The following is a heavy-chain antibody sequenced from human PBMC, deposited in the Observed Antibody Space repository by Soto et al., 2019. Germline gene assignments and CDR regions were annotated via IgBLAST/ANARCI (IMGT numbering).Heavy chain of an antibody. D-gene: IGHD3-9*01. J-gene: IGHJ3*02. Sequence: ASVKVSCKASGYTFTSYGISWVRQAPGQGLEWMGWISAYNGNTNYAQKLQGRVTMTTDTSTSTAYMELRSLRSDDTAVYYCARDLDLHGLYAFDIWGQGAMVTVSS. V-gene: IGHV1-18*01. CDR2: ISAYNGNT. CDR3: ARDLDLHGLYAFDI. CDR1: GYTFTSYG.